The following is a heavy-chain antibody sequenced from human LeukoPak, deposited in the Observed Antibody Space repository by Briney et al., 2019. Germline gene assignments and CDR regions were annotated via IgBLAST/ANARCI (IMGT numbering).Heavy chain of an antibody. CDR2: IKSDGSIT. J-gene: IGHJ4*02. Sequence: GGSLRLSCAASGFTFSDYWMHWVRQAPGKGLVCVSRIKSDGSITSYADSVKGRFTISRDDAKNTRYLQMNSLRAEDTAVYYCASAYNSHFDYWGEGALVTVSS. CDR3: ASAYNSHFDY. V-gene: IGHV3-74*01. D-gene: IGHD1-1*01. CDR1: GFTFSDYW.